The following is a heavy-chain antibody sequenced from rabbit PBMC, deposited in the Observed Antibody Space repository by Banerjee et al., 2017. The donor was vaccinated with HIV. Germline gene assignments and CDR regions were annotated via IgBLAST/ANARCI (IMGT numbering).Heavy chain of an antibody. V-gene: IGHV1S43*01. CDR3: ARDGYAGHGYPNL. D-gene: IGHD6-1*01. Sequence: QEQLEESGGDLVKPEGSLTLTCTASGFSFSSSYWICWVRQAPVTGLEWIACIISSTGTTRYASWVNGRFTISRSTSLNTVDLKMTSLTAADTATYFCARDGYAGHGYPNLWGPGTLVTVS. CDR2: IISSTGTT. J-gene: IGHJ4*01. CDR1: GFSFSSSYW.